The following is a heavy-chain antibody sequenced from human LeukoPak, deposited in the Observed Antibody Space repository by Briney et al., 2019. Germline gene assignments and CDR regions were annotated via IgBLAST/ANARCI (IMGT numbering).Heavy chain of an antibody. CDR2: IYYSGST. J-gene: IGHJ4*02. CDR1: GGSISSYY. D-gene: IGHD4-17*01. Sequence: SETLPLTCTVSGGSISSYYWSWIRQPPGKGLEWIGYIYYSGSTNYNPSLKSRVTISVDTSKNQFSLKLSSVTAADTAVYYCARVMNPYDYGDYWPSIEENWGQGTLVTVSS. CDR3: ARVMNPYDYGDYWPSIEEN. V-gene: IGHV4-59*01.